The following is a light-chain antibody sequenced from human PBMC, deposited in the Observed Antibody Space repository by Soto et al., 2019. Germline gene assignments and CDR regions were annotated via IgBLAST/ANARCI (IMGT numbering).Light chain of an antibody. CDR2: EVT. V-gene: IGLV2-14*01. CDR3: SSFTTSNTYVL. Sequence: QSALTQPASVSGSPGQSITISCTGTSSDVGGYNYVSWYQHHPGKAPKVLIYEVTNRPSGVSNRFSGSKSANTASLTISGLQAEDEGDYYCSSFTTSNTYVLFGGGTKVTVL. CDR1: SSDVGGYNY. J-gene: IGLJ2*01.